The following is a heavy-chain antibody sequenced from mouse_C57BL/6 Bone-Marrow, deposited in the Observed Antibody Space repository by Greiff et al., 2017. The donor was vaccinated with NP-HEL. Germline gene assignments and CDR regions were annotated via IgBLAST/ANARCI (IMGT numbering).Heavy chain of an antibody. CDR3: AREGNYYGSSYGWYFDV. CDR1: GYSFTDYN. V-gene: IGHV1-39*01. Sequence: VQLKESGPELVKPGASVKISCKASGYSFTDYNMNWVKQSNGKSLEWIGVINPNYGTTSYNQKFKGKATLTVDQSSSTAYMQLNSLTSEDSAVYYCAREGNYYGSSYGWYFDVWGTGTTVTVSS. J-gene: IGHJ1*03. D-gene: IGHD1-1*01. CDR2: INPNYGTT.